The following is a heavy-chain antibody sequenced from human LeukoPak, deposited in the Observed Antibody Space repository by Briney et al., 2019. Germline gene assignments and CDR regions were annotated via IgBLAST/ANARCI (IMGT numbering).Heavy chain of an antibody. Sequence: PGGSLRLSCAASGFTFSSYSMNWVRQTPGKGLEYVSVISSNGGSTYYVNSVKGRFTISRDNSKNTLYLQMGSLRAEDMAVYYCARGLVLGAFDIWGQGRMVTVSS. CDR2: ISSNGGST. CDR1: GFTFSSYS. J-gene: IGHJ3*02. CDR3: ARGLVLGAFDI. D-gene: IGHD2-15*01. V-gene: IGHV3-64*01.